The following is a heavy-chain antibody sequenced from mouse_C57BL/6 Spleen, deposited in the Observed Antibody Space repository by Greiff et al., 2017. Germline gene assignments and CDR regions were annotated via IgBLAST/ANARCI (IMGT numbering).Heavy chain of an antibody. CDR3: ATDSSGYLAY. Sequence: VKLQQPGAELVKPGASVKLSCKASGYTFTSYWMQWVKQRPGQGLEWIGEIDPSDSYTNYNQKFKGKATLTVDTSSSTAYMQLSSLTSEDSAVYYCATDSSGYLAYWGQGTLVTVSA. J-gene: IGHJ3*01. D-gene: IGHD3-2*02. CDR1: GYTFTSYW. V-gene: IGHV1-50*01. CDR2: IDPSDSYT.